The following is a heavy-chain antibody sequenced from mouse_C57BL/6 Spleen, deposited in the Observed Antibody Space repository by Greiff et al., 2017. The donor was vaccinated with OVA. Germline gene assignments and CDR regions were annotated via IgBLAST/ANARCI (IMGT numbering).Heavy chain of an antibody. CDR2: IYPGSGST. J-gene: IGHJ4*01. V-gene: IGHV1-55*01. Sequence: QVQLQQPGAELVKPGASVKMSCKASGYTFTSYWITWVKQRPGQGLEWIGDIYPGSGSTNYNEKFKSKATLTVDTSSSTAYMQLSSLTSEDSAVDYCARGGTTVVAHYAMDYWGQGTSVTVSS. D-gene: IGHD1-1*01. CDR3: ARGGTTVVAHYAMDY. CDR1: GYTFTSYW.